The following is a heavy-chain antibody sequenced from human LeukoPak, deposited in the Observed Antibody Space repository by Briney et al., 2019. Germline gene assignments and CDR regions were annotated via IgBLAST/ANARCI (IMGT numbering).Heavy chain of an antibody. CDR3: AKKTAGTRNPFDY. CDR2: MNPNSGNT. D-gene: IGHD6-13*01. CDR1: GYTFTSSD. Sequence: ASVKVSCKASGYTFTSSDINWVRQATGQGLEWMGWMNPNSGNTGYAQKFQGGVTITRNTSISTAYMELSSLRSEDTAVYYCAKKTAGTRNPFDYWGQGTLVTVSS. J-gene: IGHJ4*02. V-gene: IGHV1-8*03.